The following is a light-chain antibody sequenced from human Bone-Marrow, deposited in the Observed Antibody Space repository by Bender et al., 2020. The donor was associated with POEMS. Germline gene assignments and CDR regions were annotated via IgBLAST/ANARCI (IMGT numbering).Light chain of an antibody. CDR3: VAWDASLNGWV. CDR1: SSNIGSHY. CDR2: KDN. Sequence: QSVLTQPPSASGTPGQRVTISCSGSSSNIGSHYVYWYQQLPGTAPKLLIYKDNQRPSGVPDRFSGSKSGTSASLAISGLRSEDEANYFCVAWDASLNGWVFGGGTKLTVL. V-gene: IGLV1-47*01. J-gene: IGLJ3*02.